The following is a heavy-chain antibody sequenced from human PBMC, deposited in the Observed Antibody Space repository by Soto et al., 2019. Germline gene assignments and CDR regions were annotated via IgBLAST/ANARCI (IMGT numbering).Heavy chain of an antibody. CDR3: ARDQAIFGVVTDY. CDR1: GFTFNSYS. V-gene: IGHV3-48*01. D-gene: IGHD3-3*01. J-gene: IGHJ4*02. Sequence: GGSPKLSCAAPGFTFNSYSMNWVRQAPGKGLEGVSYISSSSSTIYYADSVKGRFTISRDNAKNSLYLQMNSLRAEDTAVYYCARDQAIFGVVTDYWGPGTLVTVSS. CDR2: ISSSSSTI.